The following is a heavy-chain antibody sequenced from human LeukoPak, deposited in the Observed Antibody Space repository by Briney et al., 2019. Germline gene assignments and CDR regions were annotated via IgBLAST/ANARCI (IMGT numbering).Heavy chain of an antibody. J-gene: IGHJ6*02. Sequence: SETLSLTCTVSGGSISSYYWSWIRQPPGKGLEWIGYIYYSGSTNYNPSLKSRVTISVDTSKNQFSLKLSSVTAADTAVYYCARHGRYSSSFPTYGMDVWGQGTTVTVSS. CDR1: GGSISSYY. CDR2: IYYSGST. D-gene: IGHD6-6*01. V-gene: IGHV4-59*08. CDR3: ARHGRYSSSFPTYGMDV.